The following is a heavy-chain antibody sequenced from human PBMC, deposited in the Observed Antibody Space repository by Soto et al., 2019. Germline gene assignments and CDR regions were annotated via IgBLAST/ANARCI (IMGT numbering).Heavy chain of an antibody. J-gene: IGHJ4*02. CDR2: INPVLSMS. D-gene: IGHD3-10*01. CDR1: GDTFTFYS. Sequence: QVQLVQSGAEVKKPVSSVRVSCKASGDTFTFYSINWVRQAPGLGLEWMGRINPVLSMSNYAQRFQGRVTMTTDKSTTTAYMELSSLRSEDTAMYYCASSYGSGYRAFDYWGQGALVTVSS. CDR3: ASSYGSGYRAFDY. V-gene: IGHV1-69*02.